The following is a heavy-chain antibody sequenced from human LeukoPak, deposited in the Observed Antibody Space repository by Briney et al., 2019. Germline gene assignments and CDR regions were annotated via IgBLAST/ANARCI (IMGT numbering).Heavy chain of an antibody. J-gene: IGHJ6*03. CDR1: GFTFSDYY. Sequence: GGSLRLSCAASGFTFSDYYMSWIRQAPGKGLEWVSYISSSGSTIYYADSVKGRFTISRDNSKNTLYLQMNSLRVEDTAVYYCLPYGGQWLDNYYYYMDVWGKGTTVTVSS. D-gene: IGHD6-19*01. CDR3: LPYGGQWLDNYYYYMDV. CDR2: ISSSGSTI. V-gene: IGHV3-11*04.